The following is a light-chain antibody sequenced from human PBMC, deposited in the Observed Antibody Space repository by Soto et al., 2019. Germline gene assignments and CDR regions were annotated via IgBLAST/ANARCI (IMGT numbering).Light chain of an antibody. CDR3: QQYNRYWT. V-gene: IGKV1-5*01. CDR2: DVS. CDR1: QSLHNC. J-gene: IGKJ1*01. Sequence: IQNTQSPSTLSVSIGESLTLTCRASQSLHNCLSWYQQKPGKAPKPLIDDVSSLESGVPSRCSGSGSETEFTLTISSLFPDDFATYYCQQYNRYWTFGQGTKVDIK.